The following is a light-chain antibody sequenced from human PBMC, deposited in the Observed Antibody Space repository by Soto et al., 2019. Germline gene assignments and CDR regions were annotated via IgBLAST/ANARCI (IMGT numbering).Light chain of an antibody. J-gene: IGKJ4*01. CDR3: QQYGSSPLT. CDR1: QSVSSNY. V-gene: IGKV3-20*01. Sequence: EIVLTQSPGTLSLSPGERATISCRASQSVSSNYLAWYQQKPSQAPRLLIYGASSRATGIPDRFSGKGTGTDFTLTISRLEPEDFAVYYCQQYGSSPLTFGGGTKVDIK. CDR2: GAS.